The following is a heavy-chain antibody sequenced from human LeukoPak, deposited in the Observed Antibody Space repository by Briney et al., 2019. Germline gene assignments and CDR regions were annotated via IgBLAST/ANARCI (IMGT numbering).Heavy chain of an antibody. CDR1: GFTFSTYW. J-gene: IGHJ5*02. CDR3: IVFGDSNH. Sequence: GGSLRLSCSASGFTFSTYWMSWVRQAPGKGLEWVSAIHSSCGTYYADSVKGRFTISRDTSKNTLYLQINSLRVEDTAVYYCIVFGDSNHWGQGTLVTVSS. CDR2: IHSSCGT. D-gene: IGHD4-17*01. V-gene: IGHV3-53*01.